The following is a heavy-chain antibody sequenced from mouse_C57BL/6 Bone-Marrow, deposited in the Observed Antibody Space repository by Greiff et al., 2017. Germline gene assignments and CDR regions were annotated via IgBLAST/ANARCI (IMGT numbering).Heavy chain of an antibody. J-gene: IGHJ4*01. D-gene: IGHD2-5*01. CDR1: GYSFTDYN. CDR2: INPNYGTT. V-gene: IGHV1-39*01. Sequence: EVHLVESGPELVKPGASVKISCKASGYSFTDYNMNWVKQSNGKSLEWIGVINPNYGTTSYNQKFKGKATLTVDQSSSTAYMQLNSLTSEDSAVYYCARPHYSNYGYAMDYWGQGTSVTVSS. CDR3: ARPHYSNYGYAMDY.